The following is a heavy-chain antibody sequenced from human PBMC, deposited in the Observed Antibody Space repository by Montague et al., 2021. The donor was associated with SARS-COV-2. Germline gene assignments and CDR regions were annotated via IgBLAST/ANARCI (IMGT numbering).Heavy chain of an antibody. V-gene: IGHV4-59*01. CDR2: IFYRGST. CDR1: GDSLTYFY. J-gene: IGHJ4*02. Sequence: SETLSLTCTVSGDSLTYFYWSWIRQSPGKGLEWIGNIFYRGSTNYNPSLKCRVTISVDTSKNQFSLNLTSVTATDTAVYYCVRGATRTFDYWGQGTLVTVSS. CDR3: VRGATRTFDY. D-gene: IGHD1-14*01.